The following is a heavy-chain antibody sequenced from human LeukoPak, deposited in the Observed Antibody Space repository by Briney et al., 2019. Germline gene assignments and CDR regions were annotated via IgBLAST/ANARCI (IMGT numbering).Heavy chain of an antibody. CDR3: ARVTMVRGDPPLAGFDP. V-gene: IGHV4-34*01. J-gene: IGHJ5*02. CDR1: GGSFSGYY. D-gene: IGHD3-10*01. CDR2: INHSEST. Sequence: SETLSLTCAVYGGSFSGYYWSWIRQPPGKGLEWIGEINHSESTNYNPSLKSRVTISVDTSKNQFSLKLSSVTAADTAVYYCARVTMVRGDPPLAGFDPWGQGTLVTVSS.